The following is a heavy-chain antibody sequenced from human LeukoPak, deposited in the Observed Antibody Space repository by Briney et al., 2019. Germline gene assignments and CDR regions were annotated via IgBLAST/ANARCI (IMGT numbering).Heavy chain of an antibody. CDR1: GFTFSSYA. V-gene: IGHV3-30-3*01. D-gene: IGHD3-10*01. CDR3: ARDQGEGYGSGSFPDY. CDR2: ISYDGSNK. J-gene: IGHJ4*02. Sequence: GGSLRLSCAASGFTFSSYAMHWVRQAPGKGLEWVAVISYDGSNKYYADSVKGRFTISRDNSKNTLYLQMNSLRAEDTAVYYCARDQGEGYGSGSFPDYWGQGTLVTVS.